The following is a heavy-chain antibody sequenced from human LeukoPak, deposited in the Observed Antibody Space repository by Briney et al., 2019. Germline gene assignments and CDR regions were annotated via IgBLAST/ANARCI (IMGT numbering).Heavy chain of an antibody. J-gene: IGHJ4*02. V-gene: IGHV1-2*02. Sequence: ASVKVSCKASGYTFTCHYMHWVRQAPGQGLEWMGWISPNSGGTNYAQKFQGRVTMTRDTSISTAYMELSRLRSDDTAVYYCARDERGIAVAVTGPDYWGQGTLVTVSS. D-gene: IGHD6-19*01. CDR3: ARDERGIAVAVTGPDY. CDR1: GYTFTCHY. CDR2: ISPNSGGT.